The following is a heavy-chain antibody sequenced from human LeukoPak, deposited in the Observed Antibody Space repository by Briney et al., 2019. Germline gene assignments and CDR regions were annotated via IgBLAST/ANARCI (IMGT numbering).Heavy chain of an antibody. CDR3: ARDRFYDNSGFRRLDY. V-gene: IGHV4-59*01. D-gene: IGHD3-22*01. Sequence: PSETLSLTCNVSGGPISDYYWSWIRQPPGKGLEWIGYIYFRGTTNYSPSFQGRVSISVDTSKNQFSLRLTSVTAADTAVYYCARDRFYDNSGFRRLDYWGQGLLVTVSS. J-gene: IGHJ4*02. CDR1: GGPISDYY. CDR2: IYFRGTT.